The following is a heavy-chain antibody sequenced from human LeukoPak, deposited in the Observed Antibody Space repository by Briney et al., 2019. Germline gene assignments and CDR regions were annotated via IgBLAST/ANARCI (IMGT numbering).Heavy chain of an antibody. Sequence: ASVKVSCKASGYTFTSYYMHWVRQAPGQGLEWMGIINPSGGSTSYAQKFQGRVTMTRDTSTSTVYMELSSLRSEDTAVYYCARDRGSGYDSSGPFDYWGQGTLVTVSS. D-gene: IGHD3-22*01. CDR2: INPSGGST. CDR3: ARDRGSGYDSSGPFDY. V-gene: IGHV1-46*01. CDR1: GYTFTSYY. J-gene: IGHJ4*02.